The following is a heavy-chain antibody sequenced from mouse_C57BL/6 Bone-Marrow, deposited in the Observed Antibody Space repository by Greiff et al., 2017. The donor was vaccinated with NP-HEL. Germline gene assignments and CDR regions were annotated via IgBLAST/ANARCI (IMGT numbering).Heavy chain of an antibody. V-gene: IGHV1-81*01. J-gene: IGHJ3*01. CDR2: IYPRSGNT. D-gene: IGHD1-1*01. CDR3: ARYYYGSSPWFAY. Sequence: VQRVESGAELARPGASVKLSCKASGYTFTSYGISWVKQRTGQGLEWIGEIYPRSGNTYYNEKFKGKATLTADKSSSTAYMELRSLTSEDSAVYFCARYYYGSSPWFAYWGQGTLVTVSA. CDR1: GYTFTSYG.